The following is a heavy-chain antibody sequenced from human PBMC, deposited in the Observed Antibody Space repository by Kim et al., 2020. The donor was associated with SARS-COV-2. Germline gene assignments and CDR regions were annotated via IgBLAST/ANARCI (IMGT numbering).Heavy chain of an antibody. CDR3: ARARTPYCSSTSCIGYF. D-gene: IGHD2-2*01. CDR2: ISSNGGST. J-gene: IGHJ4*03. CDR1: GFTFSSYA. Sequence: GGSLRLSCAASGFTFSSYAMHWVRQAPGKGLEYVSAISSNGGSTYYANSVKGRFTISRDNSKNTLYLQMGSLRAEDMAVYYCARARTPYCSSTSCIGYF. V-gene: IGHV3-64*01.